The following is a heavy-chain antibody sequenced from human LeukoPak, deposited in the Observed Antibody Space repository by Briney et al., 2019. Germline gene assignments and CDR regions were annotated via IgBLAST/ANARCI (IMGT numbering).Heavy chain of an antibody. CDR1: GFTFSDYG. CDR3: ARGVDYYENSGTIDY. V-gene: IGHV3-33*01. D-gene: IGHD3-22*01. CDR2: IWYDGSNK. Sequence: GKSLRLSCTASGFTFSDYGMHWVRQPPGKGLEWVVIIWYDGSNKKYEDSVKGRFTISRDNSKNTLYLQMNSLRAEDTAVYYCARGVDYYENSGTIDYWGQGTLVTVSS. J-gene: IGHJ4*02.